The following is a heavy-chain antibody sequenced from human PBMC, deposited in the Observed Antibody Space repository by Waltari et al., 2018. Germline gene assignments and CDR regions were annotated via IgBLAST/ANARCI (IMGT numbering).Heavy chain of an antibody. J-gene: IGHJ4*02. D-gene: IGHD3-10*01. V-gene: IGHV3-21*01. Sequence: EVQLVESEGGLVKPGGSLSLSCAASGFTFSTYSMAWVRQTPGKGLEWVSSISSTSTYIYYADSVKGRFTISRDNAKNSVYLQMNSLRAEDTAVYFCARVSLNYYDSGSDFDFWGQGTLVTVSS. CDR2: ISSTSTYI. CDR1: GFTFSTYS. CDR3: ARVSLNYYDSGSDFDF.